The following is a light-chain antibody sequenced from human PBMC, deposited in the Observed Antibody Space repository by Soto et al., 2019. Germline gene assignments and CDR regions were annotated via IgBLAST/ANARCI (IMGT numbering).Light chain of an antibody. CDR3: EHSYRTPPT. V-gene: IGKV1-39*01. CDR1: QRIGNN. CDR2: EAS. J-gene: IGKJ1*01. Sequence: DIQMTQSPSSLSASVGDRVTITCRASQRIGNNLNWYQQKPGKAPKLLISEASTLQRGVPSRFSGSGSGTDFTLTISSLQPEDFATYYCEHSYRTPPTFGQGTKVEI.